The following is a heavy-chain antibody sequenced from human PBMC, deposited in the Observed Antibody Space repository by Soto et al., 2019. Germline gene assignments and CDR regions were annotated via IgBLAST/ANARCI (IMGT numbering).Heavy chain of an antibody. D-gene: IGHD7-27*01. V-gene: IGHV1-69*01. CDR3: AAELGFGKFSVV. CDR2: IIPLFGTT. J-gene: IGHJ6*02. Sequence: QVQVVQSGVEVRRPGSSVKVSCKASGDTFKNCVISWVRQAPGQGLEWMGGIIPLFGTTDFAQRFQGRLTITTDESTTTDYMELSRLISEDTATYYCAAELGFGKFSVVWGQGTTVIVSS. CDR1: GDTFKNCV.